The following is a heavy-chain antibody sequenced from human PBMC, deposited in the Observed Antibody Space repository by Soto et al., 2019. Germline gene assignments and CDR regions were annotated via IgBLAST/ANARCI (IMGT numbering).Heavy chain of an antibody. Sequence: TGGSLRLSCTASGFTFSDYVMSWVRQAPGRGLEWVSAISGGGSSTFYADSVKGRFVISRDNSKNTIHLQLDSLRAEDTAVYFCARVQILQLEKSFDYWGQGA. CDR1: GFTFSDYV. CDR3: ARVQILQLEKSFDY. CDR2: ISGGGSST. V-gene: IGHV3-23*01. D-gene: IGHD1-1*01. J-gene: IGHJ4*02.